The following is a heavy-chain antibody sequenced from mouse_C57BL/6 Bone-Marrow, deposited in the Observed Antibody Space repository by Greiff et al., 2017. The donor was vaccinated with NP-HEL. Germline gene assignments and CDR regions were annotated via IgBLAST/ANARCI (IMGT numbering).Heavy chain of an antibody. J-gene: IGHJ4*01. CDR2: ISNGGGST. CDR1: GFTFSDYY. D-gene: IGHD2-5*01. CDR3: ARLHSNYGMDY. V-gene: IGHV5-12*01. Sequence: EVKLVESGGGLVQPGGSLKLSCAASGFTFSDYYMYWVRQTPEKRLEWVAYISNGGGSTYYPDTVKGRFTISRDNAKNTLYLQMSRLKSEDTAMYYCARLHSNYGMDYWGQGTSVTVSS.